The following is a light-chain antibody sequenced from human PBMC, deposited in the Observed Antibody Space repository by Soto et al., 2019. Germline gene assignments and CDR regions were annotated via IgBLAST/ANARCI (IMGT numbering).Light chain of an antibody. CDR2: EVS. CDR1: SSAVGSYNL. J-gene: IGLJ1*01. CDR3: CSHAGSSTFV. V-gene: IGLV2-23*02. Sequence: QSALTQPASVSGSPGQSITISCTRTSSAVGSYNLVSWYQQHPGEAPKLMIYEVSKQPSGVSNRFSGSKSGSTASLTISGLQAEDEADYYCCSHAGSSTFVFVTGTKVTVL.